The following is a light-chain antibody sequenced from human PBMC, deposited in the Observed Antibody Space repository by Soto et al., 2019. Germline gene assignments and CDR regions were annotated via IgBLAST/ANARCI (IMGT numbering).Light chain of an antibody. CDR2: GAS. CDR1: QSVSSSY. Sequence: EIVLTQSTGTLSLSPGERATLSCRASQSVSSSYLAWYQQKPGQAPRLLIYGASSRATGIPDRFSGSGSGKDFTLTISRLEPEDFAVYYGQQYGSSPTITFGQGTRLEIK. CDR3: QQYGSSPTIT. J-gene: IGKJ5*01. V-gene: IGKV3-20*01.